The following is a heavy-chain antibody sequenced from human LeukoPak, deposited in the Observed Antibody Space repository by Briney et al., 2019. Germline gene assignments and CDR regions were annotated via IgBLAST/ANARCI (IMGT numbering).Heavy chain of an antibody. D-gene: IGHD3-22*01. CDR1: GFTFSDYY. CDR2: ISSRGSTI. J-gene: IGHJ4*02. Sequence: GGCLRLSCAASGFTFSDYYMSWVRQAPGKGLEWGSYISSRGSTIHYADSVKGRFTISRDTAKNSLYLQMNSLRAEDTAVYYCARAPGDSSGYRWGQGTLVTVSS. V-gene: IGHV3-11*01. CDR3: ARAPGDSSGYR.